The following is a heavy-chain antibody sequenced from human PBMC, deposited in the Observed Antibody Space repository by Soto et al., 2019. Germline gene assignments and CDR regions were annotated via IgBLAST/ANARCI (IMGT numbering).Heavy chain of an antibody. Sequence: EVQLVESGGTLVQPGGSLRLSCAASGFDASVNYMTWVRQAPVKGLEWVSAINSGGNTFYADSVKGRFTISRDNSKTTLYLQMNSLRVEDTAMYYCVRENYYYGMDVWGQGTAVTVSS. J-gene: IGHJ6*02. CDR1: GFDASVNY. CDR2: INSGGNT. V-gene: IGHV3-66*01. CDR3: VRENYYYGMDV.